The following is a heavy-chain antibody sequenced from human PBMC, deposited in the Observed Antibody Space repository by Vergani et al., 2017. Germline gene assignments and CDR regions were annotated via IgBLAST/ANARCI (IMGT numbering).Heavy chain of an antibody. CDR3: ARDQGYCSGGSCYWSGTDY. D-gene: IGHD2-15*01. CDR2: IWYDGSNK. V-gene: IGHV3-33*01. Sequence: QVQLVESGGGVVQPGRSLRLSCAASGFTFSSYGMHWVRQAPGKGLEWVAVIWYDGSNKYYADSVKGRFTISRDNSKNTLYLQMNSLRAEDTAVYYCARDQGYCSGGSCYWSGTDYWGQGTLVTVSS. CDR1: GFTFSSYG. J-gene: IGHJ4*02.